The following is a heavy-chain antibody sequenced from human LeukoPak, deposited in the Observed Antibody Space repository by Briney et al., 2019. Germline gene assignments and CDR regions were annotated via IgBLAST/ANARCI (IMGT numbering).Heavy chain of an antibody. D-gene: IGHD3-22*01. Sequence: PGGSVRLSCAASGFTFNLYAMHWVRQAPGKGLEWVALMSYDGTNKYYTDSVKGRFTISRDNSKNTLYVQINNLRPEDTAVYYCARGDHYYDSSGFIDYWGQGTLVTLSS. CDR2: MSYDGTNK. V-gene: IGHV3-30*04. J-gene: IGHJ4*02. CDR3: ARGDHYYDSSGFIDY. CDR1: GFTFNLYA.